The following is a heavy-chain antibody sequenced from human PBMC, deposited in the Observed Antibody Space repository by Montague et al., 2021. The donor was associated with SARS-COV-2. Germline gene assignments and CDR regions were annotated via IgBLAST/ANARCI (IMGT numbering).Heavy chain of an antibody. CDR1: CPSTVSYY. CDR2: SFAFIGVN. J-gene: IGHJ4*02. V-gene: IGHV4-59*01. D-gene: IGHD3-22*01. CDR3: ARARSYDSSGYPFPQYFFDY. Sequence: SETLSLTCSVPCPSTVSYYGAERQSTRLNSSHHVISFAFIGVNIYNPSLKDRVTISVDTSKHQFSLRLSSVTAADTAVYYCARARSYDSSGYPFPQYFFDYWGQGALVIVSS.